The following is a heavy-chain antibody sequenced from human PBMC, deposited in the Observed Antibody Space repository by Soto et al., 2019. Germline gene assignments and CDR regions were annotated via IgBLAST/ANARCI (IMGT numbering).Heavy chain of an antibody. D-gene: IGHD5-12*01. CDR2: ISYDGSNK. V-gene: IGHV3-30*18. CDR1: GFTFSSYG. J-gene: IGHJ4*02. Sequence: GGSLRLSCAASGFTFSSYGMHWVRQAPGKGLEWVAVISYDGSNKYYADSVKGRFTISRDNSKNTLYLQMNSLRAEDTAVYYCAKTGYSGYDYLDYWGQGTLVTVSS. CDR3: AKTGYSGYDYLDY.